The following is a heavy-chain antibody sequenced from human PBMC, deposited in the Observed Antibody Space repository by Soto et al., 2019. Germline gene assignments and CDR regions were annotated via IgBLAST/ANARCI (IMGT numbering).Heavy chain of an antibody. CDR2: IYYSGYT. J-gene: IGHJ4*02. CDR1: GGSISSSSYY. Sequence: SETLSLTCTVSGGSISSSSYYWGWIRQPPGKGLEWIGSIYYSGYTYYNPSLKSRVTISVDTSKNQFSLKLSSVTAADTAVYYCATTHPFTMIVVVPLWGQGTLVTVSA. CDR3: ATTHPFTMIVVVPL. V-gene: IGHV4-39*01. D-gene: IGHD3-22*01.